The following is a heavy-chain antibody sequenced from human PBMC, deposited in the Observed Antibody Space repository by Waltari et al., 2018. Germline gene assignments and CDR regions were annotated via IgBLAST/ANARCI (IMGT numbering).Heavy chain of an antibody. J-gene: IGHJ3*02. D-gene: IGHD4-17*01. CDR3: TRRYGGDADSFDI. CDR2: IRSKVNNYAT. Sequence: EVQLVESGGGFVQPGGSLKLSCAASGFTFSGSAMHWVRQASGKGLEWVGRIRSKVNNYATAYAASVKGRFTISRDDSKNTAYLQMNSLKIEDTAVYYCTRRYGGDADSFDIWGQGTMVTVSS. V-gene: IGHV3-73*01. CDR1: GFTFSGSA.